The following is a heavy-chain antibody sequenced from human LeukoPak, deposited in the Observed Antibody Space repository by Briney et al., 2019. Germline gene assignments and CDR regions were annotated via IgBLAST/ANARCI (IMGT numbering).Heavy chain of an antibody. CDR1: GFTSTINS. J-gene: IGHJ6*03. V-gene: IGHV3-21*06. D-gene: IGHD4-11*01. Sequence: GGSLRLSCAASGFTSTINSMNWVRQAPGKGLELVASISGSSSNIYYADSVKGRFFISRDNARNSLYLQMNSLRAEDTAVYYCARDGATVITFWYMDVWGKGTTVTVSS. CDR2: ISGSSSNI. CDR3: ARDGATVITFWYMDV.